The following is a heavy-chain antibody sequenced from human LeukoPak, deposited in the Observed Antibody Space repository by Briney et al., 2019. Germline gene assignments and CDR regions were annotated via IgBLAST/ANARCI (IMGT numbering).Heavy chain of an antibody. J-gene: IGHJ4*02. D-gene: IGHD2-2*01. Sequence: SETLSLTCAVSGYSISSGYYWGWIRQPPGKGLEWIGSIYHSGSTYYNPSLKSRVTISVDTSKNQFSLKLSSVTAADTAVYYCARRAVHCSSTSCYSSWGQGTPVTVSS. CDR1: GYSISSGYY. CDR3: ARRAVHCSSTSCYSS. V-gene: IGHV4-38-2*01. CDR2: IYHSGST.